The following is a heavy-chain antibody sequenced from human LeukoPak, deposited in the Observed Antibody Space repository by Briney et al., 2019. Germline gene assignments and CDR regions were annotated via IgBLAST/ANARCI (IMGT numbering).Heavy chain of an antibody. CDR2: IYYSGST. D-gene: IGHD6-6*01. Sequence: SETLSLTCTVSGGSISSSSYYWGWIRQPPGKGLEWIGSIYYSGSTYYNPSLKSRVTISVDTSKNQFSLKLSSVTAADTAVYYCARSKSSSSRGGGWFDPWGQGTLVTVSS. V-gene: IGHV4-39*01. CDR1: GGSISSSSYY. J-gene: IGHJ5*02. CDR3: ARSKSSSSRGGGWFDP.